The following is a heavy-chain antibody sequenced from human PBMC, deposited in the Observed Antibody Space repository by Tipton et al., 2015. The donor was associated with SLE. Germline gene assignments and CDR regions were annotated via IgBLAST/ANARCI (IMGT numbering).Heavy chain of an antibody. CDR1: GGSFSGYY. D-gene: IGHD3-3*01. CDR3: ARGRLYDFWSGYSMTWFDP. CDR2: INHSGST. Sequence: TLSLTCAVYGGSFSGYYWSWIRQPPGKGLEWIGEINHSGSTNYNPSLKSRVTISVDTSKNQFSLKLSSVTAADTAVYYCARGRLYDFWSGYSMTWFDPWGQGTLVTVSS. J-gene: IGHJ5*02. V-gene: IGHV4-34*01.